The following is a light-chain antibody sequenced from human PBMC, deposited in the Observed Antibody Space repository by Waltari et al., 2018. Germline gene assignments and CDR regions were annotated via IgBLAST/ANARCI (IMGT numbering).Light chain of an antibody. CDR2: EVT. J-gene: IGLJ1*01. CDR3: YSYAGGRV. CDR1: ISYVGSSNL. Sequence: QSALTQPASVSGSPGQSTPIPCPGSISYVGSSNLVSWYLQHPGKAPKLIIYEVTKRPSGVSNRFSGSKSGNTASRTISGLQAEDEADYYCYSYAGGRVFGTGTKVTVL. V-gene: IGLV2-23*02.